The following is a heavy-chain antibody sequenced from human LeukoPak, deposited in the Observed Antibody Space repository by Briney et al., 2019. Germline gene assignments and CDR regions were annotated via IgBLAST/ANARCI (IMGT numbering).Heavy chain of an antibody. CDR3: ARHRITSAVRGIINS. Sequence: SETLSLTCTVSGGSIRSSGYYWGWMRRPPGKGLERIGNIYYSGSTYYNPSLKSRVTISVDTSKSQFSLKLSSVTAADRAVYFCARHRITSAVRGIINSWGQGTLVTVSS. V-gene: IGHV4-39*01. CDR2: IYYSGST. J-gene: IGHJ4*02. D-gene: IGHD3-10*01. CDR1: GGSIRSSGYY.